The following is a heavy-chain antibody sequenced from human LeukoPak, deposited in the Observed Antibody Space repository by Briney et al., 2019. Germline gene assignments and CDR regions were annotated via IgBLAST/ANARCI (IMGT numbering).Heavy chain of an antibody. Sequence: GGSLRLSCATSGFTFSSYTMTWVRQAPGKGLEYVSGIGTSAGSTIYADSVKGRFTISRDNSKNTVYLQMDSLRVEDTAVYYCARPDPPLILEWPAPYFDYWGQGTLVTVSS. CDR3: ARPDPPLILEWPAPYFDY. CDR1: GFTFSSYT. CDR2: IGTSAGST. J-gene: IGHJ4*02. D-gene: IGHD3-3*01. V-gene: IGHV3-23*01.